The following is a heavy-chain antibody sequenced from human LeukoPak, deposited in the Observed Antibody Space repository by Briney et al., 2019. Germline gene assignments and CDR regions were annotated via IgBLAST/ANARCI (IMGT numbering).Heavy chain of an antibody. J-gene: IGHJ4*02. V-gene: IGHV5-51*01. Sequence: ESLKIFCKASGHSFTNYWIGYVGHQPGKNRVGRVVIFRCDSDTKYSPSFQGEHTISADKSISTAYLQWGSLKASDTAMYYCASGGWPHYFDHWGQGALVTVSS. CDR3: ASGGWPHYFDH. CDR1: GHSFTNYW. CDR2: IFRCDSDT. D-gene: IGHD3-10*01.